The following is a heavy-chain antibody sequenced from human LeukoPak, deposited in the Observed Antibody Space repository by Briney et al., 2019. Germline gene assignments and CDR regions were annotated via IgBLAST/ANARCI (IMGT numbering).Heavy chain of an antibody. Sequence: GGSLRLSCAASGFTFSSYSMNWVRQAPGKGLEWVSSISSSSSYIYYADSVKGRFTISRDNAKNSLYLQMNSLRAEDTAVYYCARDPASLRPFDYWGQGTLVTVSS. CDR2: ISSSSSYI. V-gene: IGHV3-21*01. CDR1: GFTFSSYS. D-gene: IGHD6-6*01. J-gene: IGHJ4*02. CDR3: ARDPASLRPFDY.